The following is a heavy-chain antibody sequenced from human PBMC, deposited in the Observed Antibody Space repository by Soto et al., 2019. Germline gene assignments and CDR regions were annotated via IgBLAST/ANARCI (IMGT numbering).Heavy chain of an antibody. D-gene: IGHD3-3*02. V-gene: IGHV4-4*07. CDR1: GGAISSYY. J-gene: IGHJ6*02. CDR2: VFSSGST. CDR3: ARVAFSYFGMAV. Sequence: SETLSLTCSVPGGAISSYYWSWVRQPAGKGLEWIGRVFSSGSTNYNASLKSRVTMSIDTSKNEVSLTLRSVTAADTAVYYCARVAFSYFGMAVWGPGTTVTVSS.